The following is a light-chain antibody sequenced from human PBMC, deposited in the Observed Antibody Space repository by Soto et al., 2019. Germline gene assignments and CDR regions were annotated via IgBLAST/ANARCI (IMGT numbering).Light chain of an antibody. Sequence: EIVLTQSPGTLSLSPGERATLSCRASQSVSSSYLAWYQQRPGQAPRLLIYGASSRATGIPDRFSGSGSGTDFTLTISRLEPEDFAVYYCQKYRSSPRTFGQGTKVEIK. CDR3: QKYRSSPRT. CDR1: QSVSSSY. V-gene: IGKV3-20*01. J-gene: IGKJ1*01. CDR2: GAS.